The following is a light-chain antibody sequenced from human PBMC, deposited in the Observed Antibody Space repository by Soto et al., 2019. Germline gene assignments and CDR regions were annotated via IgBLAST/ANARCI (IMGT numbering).Light chain of an antibody. Sequence: QSALTQPRSVSGSPGQSVAISCTGTSSDVGDYSFVSWYQQHPGKAPKLMIYDVSKRPSGVPDRFSGSKSGNTASLIISGLQTDDEADYCCCSYAANFLVLGGGTKLTVL. V-gene: IGLV2-11*01. CDR3: CSYAANFLV. CDR1: SSDVGDYSF. J-gene: IGLJ2*01. CDR2: DVS.